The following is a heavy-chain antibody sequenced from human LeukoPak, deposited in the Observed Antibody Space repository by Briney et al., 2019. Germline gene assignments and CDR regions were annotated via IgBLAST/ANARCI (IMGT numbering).Heavy chain of an antibody. D-gene: IGHD2-21*02. CDR2: IYYSGST. CDR3: ARDRGTAYCGGDCYYWYFDL. J-gene: IGHJ2*01. CDR1: GGSISSYY. Sequence: SETLSLTCTVSGGSISSYYWSWIRQPPGKGLEWIGYIYYSGSTNYNPSLKSRVTISVDTSKNQFSLKLSSVTAADTAVYYCARDRGTAYCGGDCYYWYFDLWGHGTLVTVSS. V-gene: IGHV4-59*01.